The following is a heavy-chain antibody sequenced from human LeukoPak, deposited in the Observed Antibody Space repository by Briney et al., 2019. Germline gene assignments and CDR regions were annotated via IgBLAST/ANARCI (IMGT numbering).Heavy chain of an antibody. V-gene: IGHV4-59*01. D-gene: IGHD3-10*01. CDR2: IYYSGST. J-gene: IGHJ4*02. CDR3: ARGRGVRGGNFDY. CDR1: GFTFSSYG. Sequence: GSLRLSCAASGFTFSSYGMSWVRQAPGKGLEWIGYIYYSGSTNYNPSLKSRVTISVDTSKNQFSLKLSSVTAADTAVYYCARGRGVRGGNFDYWGQGTLVTVSS.